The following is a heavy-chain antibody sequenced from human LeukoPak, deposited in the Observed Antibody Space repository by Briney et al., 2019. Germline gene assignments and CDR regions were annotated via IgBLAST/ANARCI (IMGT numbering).Heavy chain of an antibody. Sequence: QAGGSLRLSCAASGFTFSSSGMHWVRQAPGKGLEWVAVISVDGRDTHYADSVKGRFAISRDNSKNTLYLQMNSVRVEDPAIYYCARDRAVAAAVYYFDFWGQGTLVTVSS. CDR3: ARDRAVAAAVYYFDF. J-gene: IGHJ4*02. V-gene: IGHV3-30*03. CDR1: GFTFSSSG. D-gene: IGHD6-13*01. CDR2: ISVDGRDT.